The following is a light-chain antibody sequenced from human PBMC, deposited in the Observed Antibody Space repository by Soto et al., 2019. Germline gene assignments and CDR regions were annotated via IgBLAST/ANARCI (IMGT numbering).Light chain of an antibody. CDR2: LNSDGSH. Sequence: QSVLTQSPSASASLGASVKLTCTLSSGHSSYAIAWHQQQPEKGPRYLMKLNSDGSHSKGDGIPDRFSGSSSGAERYLTIPRLQSEDEADYYRQTWGTGIQGVFGGGTKLTVL. CDR1: SGHSSYA. CDR3: QTWGTGIQGV. J-gene: IGLJ3*02. V-gene: IGLV4-69*01.